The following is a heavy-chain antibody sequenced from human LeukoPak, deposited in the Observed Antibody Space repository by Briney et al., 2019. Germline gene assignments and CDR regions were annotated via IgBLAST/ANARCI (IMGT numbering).Heavy chain of an antibody. CDR1: GFTFSSYS. CDR3: ARDQIPSYYDILTGYYALHY. D-gene: IGHD3-9*01. J-gene: IGHJ4*02. Sequence: GGSLRLSCAASGFTFSSYSMNWVRQAPGKGLEWVSYISSSSSTIYYADSVKGRFTISRDNAKNSLYLQMNSLRDEDTAVYYCARDQIPSYYDILTGYYALHYWGEGTLVSVSS. CDR2: ISSSSSTI. V-gene: IGHV3-48*02.